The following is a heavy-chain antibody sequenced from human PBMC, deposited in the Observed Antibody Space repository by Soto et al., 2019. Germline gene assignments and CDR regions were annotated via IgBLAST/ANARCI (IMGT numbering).Heavy chain of an antibody. J-gene: IGHJ3*02. CDR3: AGGYYDSSGYYFFDI. CDR2: ISAYNGNT. CDR1: GYTFTSYG. Sequence: ASVKVSCKASGYTFTSYGISWVRQAPGQGLEWMGWISAYNGNTNYAQKLQGRVTMTTDTSTSTAYMELRSLRSDDTAVYYCAGGYYDSSGYYFFDIWGQGTMVTVSS. V-gene: IGHV1-18*01. D-gene: IGHD3-22*01.